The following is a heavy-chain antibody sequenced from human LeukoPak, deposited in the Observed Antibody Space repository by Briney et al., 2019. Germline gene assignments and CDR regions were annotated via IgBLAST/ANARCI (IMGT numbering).Heavy chain of an antibody. D-gene: IGHD5-12*01. J-gene: IGHJ4*02. CDR3: ANKPQDFVPTTFDF. V-gene: IGHV4-61*01. CDR2: MYYTGST. Sequence: PSETLSLSCSVSGGPVSSGSWYWNWSRKAPGKGLEWIGNMYYTGSTNYNHSLRSRVTIPMDTSKRQFSLKLTSGTAADTGIYFCANKPQDFVPTTFDFWGQGILVTVSS. CDR1: GGPVSSGSWY.